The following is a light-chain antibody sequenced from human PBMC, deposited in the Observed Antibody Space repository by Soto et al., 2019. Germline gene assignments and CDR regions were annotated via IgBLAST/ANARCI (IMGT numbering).Light chain of an antibody. CDR1: QTISTW. CDR3: QQYDGYPFT. CDR2: KAS. V-gene: IGKV1-5*03. J-gene: IGKJ4*01. Sequence: DIQMTQSPSALSKFVGDRVTITCRASQTISTWLAWFQQKPGKAPKLLIYKASNLESGVPSRFSGSGSGTEFTLTINSLQPDDFATYYCQQYDGYPFTFGGGTKVEIK.